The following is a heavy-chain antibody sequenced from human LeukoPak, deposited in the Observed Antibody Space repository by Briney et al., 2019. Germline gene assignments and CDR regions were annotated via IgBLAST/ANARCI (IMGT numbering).Heavy chain of an antibody. CDR2: VYHSGST. V-gene: IGHV4-38-2*01. Sequence: SSETLSLTCAVSDYSISSGNYWGWIRQPPGKGLEGIGSVYHSGSTHYSPSLKSRVTIAVDTSKNQFSLKLSSVTAADTAVYYCARNDSSGYFDYWGQGTLVTISS. J-gene: IGHJ4*02. CDR1: DYSISSGNY. CDR3: ARNDSSGYFDY. D-gene: IGHD3-22*01.